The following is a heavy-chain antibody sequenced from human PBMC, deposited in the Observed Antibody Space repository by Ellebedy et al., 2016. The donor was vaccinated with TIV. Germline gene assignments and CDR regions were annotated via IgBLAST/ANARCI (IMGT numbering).Heavy chain of an antibody. D-gene: IGHD3-16*01. CDR3: TPTSDFAYPYYFDY. CDR1: GFTFNNAW. CDR2: IKSTTDGGTA. V-gene: IGHV3-15*01. J-gene: IGHJ4*02. Sequence: PGGSLRLSCTASGFTFNNAWMSWVRQAPGKGPEWVGRIKSTTDGGTADYAASVNGRFTVSRDDSKSTVFLHMNSLKPEDTGTYYCTPTSDFAYPYYFDYWGQGTLVTVSS.